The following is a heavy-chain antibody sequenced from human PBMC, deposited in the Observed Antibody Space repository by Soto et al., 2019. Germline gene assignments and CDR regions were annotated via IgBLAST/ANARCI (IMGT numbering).Heavy chain of an antibody. CDR3: ARDPGWLVREDYFDY. CDR1: GFTFSSYG. CDR2: IWYDGSNK. Sequence: QVQLVESGGGVVQPGRSLRLSCAASGFTFSSYGMHWVRQAPGKGLEWVAVIWYDGSNKYYADSVKGRFTISRDNSKNTLYLQMNSLRAEDTAVYYCARDPGWLVREDYFDYWGQGTLVTVSS. D-gene: IGHD6-19*01. J-gene: IGHJ4*02. V-gene: IGHV3-33*01.